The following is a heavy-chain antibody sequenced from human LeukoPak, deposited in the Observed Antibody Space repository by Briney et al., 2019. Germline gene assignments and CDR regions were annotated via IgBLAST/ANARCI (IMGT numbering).Heavy chain of an antibody. CDR1: GFTFSSYG. CDR2: IRYDGSNK. V-gene: IGHV3-30*02. J-gene: IGHJ4*02. Sequence: PGGSPRLSCAASGFTFSSYGMHWVRQAPGKGLEWVAFIRYDGSNKYYADSVKGRFTISKDNSKNTLYLQMNSLRAEDTAVYYCAKSEKYGDYFYYWGQGTLVTVSS. D-gene: IGHD4-17*01. CDR3: AKSEKYGDYFYY.